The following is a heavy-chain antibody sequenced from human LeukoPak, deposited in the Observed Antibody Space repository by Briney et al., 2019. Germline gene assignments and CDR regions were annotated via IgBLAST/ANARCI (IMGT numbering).Heavy chain of an antibody. D-gene: IGHD3-9*01. CDR2: IYYSGST. V-gene: IGHV4-31*03. CDR3: ASTYYDILTGYSPFQH. Sequence: PSQTLSLTCTVSGGSISSGGYYWSWIRQHPGKGLEWIGYIYYSGSTYYNPSIKSRVTISVDTSKNQFSLKLSSVTAADTAVYYCASTYYDILTGYSPFQHWGQGTLVTVSS. CDR1: GGSISSGGYY. J-gene: IGHJ1*01.